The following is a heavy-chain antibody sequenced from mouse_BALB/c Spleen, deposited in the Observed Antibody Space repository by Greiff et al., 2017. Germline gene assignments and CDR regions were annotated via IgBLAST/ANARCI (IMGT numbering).Heavy chain of an antibody. D-gene: IGHD1-1*01. CDR2: IYPGGGYT. CDR1: GYTFTNYW. V-gene: IGHV1-63*02. Sequence: QVQLKQSGAELVRPGTSVKISCKASGYTFTNYWLGWVKQRPGHGLEWIGDIYPGGGYTNYNEKFKGKATLTADTSSSTAYMQLSSLTSEDSAVYFCARGGLLRGRGAMDYWGQGTSVTVSS. CDR3: ARGGLLRGRGAMDY. J-gene: IGHJ4*01.